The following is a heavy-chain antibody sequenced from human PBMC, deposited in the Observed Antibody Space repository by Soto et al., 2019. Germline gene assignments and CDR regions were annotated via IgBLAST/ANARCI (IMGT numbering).Heavy chain of an antibody. CDR1: GFTFSSYA. Sequence: GGSLRLSCAASGFTFSSYAMSWVRQAPGKGLEWVSAISGSGGSTYYADSVKGRFTISRDNSKNTLYLQMNSLRAEDTAVYYCATSRKYSSGWYYFDYWGQGTLVTVSS. CDR3: ATSRKYSSGWYYFDY. D-gene: IGHD6-19*01. J-gene: IGHJ4*02. CDR2: ISGSGGST. V-gene: IGHV3-23*01.